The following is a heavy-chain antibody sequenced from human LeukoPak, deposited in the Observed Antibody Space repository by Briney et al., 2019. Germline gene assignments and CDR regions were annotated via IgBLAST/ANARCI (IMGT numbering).Heavy chain of an antibody. V-gene: IGHV4-59*08. CDR3: ATLRGASTAVFDS. J-gene: IGHJ4*02. D-gene: IGHD2-21*02. CDR2: IHYSGAT. Sequence: SETLSLTCTVSGGSISYDYWSWTRQSPGKRLEWIGYIHYSGATNYSPSLKGRVTISVDTSKNQFSLKLSSVTAADTALYYCATLRGASTAVFDSWGQGALVTVSS. CDR1: GGSISYDY.